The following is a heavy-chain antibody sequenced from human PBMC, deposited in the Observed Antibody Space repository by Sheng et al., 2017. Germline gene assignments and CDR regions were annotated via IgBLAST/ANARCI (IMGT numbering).Heavy chain of an antibody. V-gene: IGHV3-48*03. CDR3: AIVMA. Sequence: EVQLVESGGNLGCGLEGSLRVSCAASGFIFSTYEINWVRQAPGKGLEWIAYISSSGDVIYYADSVKGRFTISRDNAQNLLYLQMNSLRVEDTAVYYCAIVMAWGQGTLVSVSS. J-gene: IGHJ5*02. CDR2: ISSSGDVI. CDR1: GFIFSTYE.